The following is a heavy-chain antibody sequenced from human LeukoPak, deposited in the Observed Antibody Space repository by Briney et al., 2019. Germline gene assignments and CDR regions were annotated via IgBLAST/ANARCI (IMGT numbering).Heavy chain of an antibody. Sequence: ASVKVSCKASGYTFTSYVMHWVRQAPGQRLEWMGWINAGNGKTEYSQKFQGRVTISRDTSASTAYMELSSLRSEDTAVYYCARGRPLDVWGQGTTVTVSS. CDR3: ARGRPLDV. V-gene: IGHV1-3*01. CDR1: GYTFTSYV. CDR2: INAGNGKT. J-gene: IGHJ6*02.